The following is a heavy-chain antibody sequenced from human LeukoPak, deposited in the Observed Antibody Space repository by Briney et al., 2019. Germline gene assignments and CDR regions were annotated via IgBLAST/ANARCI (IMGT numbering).Heavy chain of an antibody. CDR3: ARVSRNWDFDH. CDR1: GGSLSGYY. D-gene: IGHD7-27*01. Sequence: SETLSLTCSVSGGSLSGYYWTWIRQPAGKGLEWIGRISTSGSTTYNPSLKSRVTMSVETPKNQFSLRLTSVTAADTAVYYCARVSRNWDFDHWGQGTLVTVSS. CDR2: ISTSGST. J-gene: IGHJ4*02. V-gene: IGHV4-4*07.